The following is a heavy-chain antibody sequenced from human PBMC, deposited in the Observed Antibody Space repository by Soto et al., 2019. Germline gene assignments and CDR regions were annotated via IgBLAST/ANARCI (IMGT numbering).Heavy chain of an antibody. CDR1: GLTFSSYA. J-gene: IGHJ4*02. V-gene: IGHV3-23*01. CDR2: ISGSGGST. Sequence: PGGSLRLSCAASGLTFSSYAMSWVRQAPGKGLEWVSAISGSGGSTYYADSVKGRFTISRDNSKNTLYLQMNSLRAEDTAVYYCAKDLASGWYVPSFFPYYWGQGTLVTVSS. CDR3: AKDLASGWYVPSFFPYY. D-gene: IGHD6-19*01.